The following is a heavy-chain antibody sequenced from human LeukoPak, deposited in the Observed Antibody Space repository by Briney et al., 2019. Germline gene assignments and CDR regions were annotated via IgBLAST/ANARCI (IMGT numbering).Heavy chain of an antibody. J-gene: IGHJ6*02. CDR2: INPNSGGT. D-gene: IGHD2-2*02. CDR3: ARVWSDCSSTSCYRYYYCGMDV. V-gene: IGHV1-2*02. Sequence: ASVKVSCKASGYTFTGYYMHWVRQAPGQGLEWMGWINPNSGGTNYAQKFQGRVTMTRDTSISTAYMELSRLRSDDTAVYYCARVWSDCSSTSCYRYYYCGMDVWGQGTTVTVSS. CDR1: GYTFTGYY.